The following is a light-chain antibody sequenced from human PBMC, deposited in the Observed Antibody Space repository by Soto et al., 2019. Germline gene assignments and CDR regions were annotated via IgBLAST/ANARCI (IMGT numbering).Light chain of an antibody. CDR1: STDVGGYYNY. V-gene: IGLV2-14*03. Sequence: QSVLTQPASVSGSPGQSITISCTGTSTDVGGYYNYVSWYQQHPGKAPRLIIYDVSNRPSGVSDRFSGSKSGSTASLTISGLRAEDEAYYYCAAWDDSLNGLVFGGGTKVTVL. CDR2: DVS. CDR3: AAWDDSLNGLV. J-gene: IGLJ3*02.